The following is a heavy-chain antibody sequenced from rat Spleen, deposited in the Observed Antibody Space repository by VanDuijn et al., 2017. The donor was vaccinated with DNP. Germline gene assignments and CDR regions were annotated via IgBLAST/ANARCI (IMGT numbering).Heavy chain of an antibody. CDR1: VYSITANY. D-gene: IGHD1-6*01. Sequence: EVQLQESGPGLVKPSQSLSLTCSVTVYSITANYWGWIRKFPGNKMEWIGHISYSGSTSFNPSLESRISITRDVSKNQFFLQLNSVTTEDTATYYCGRLKDIYYGSYYFDYWGQGVMVTVSS. CDR3: GRLKDIYYGSYYFDY. CDR2: ISYSGST. J-gene: IGHJ2*01. V-gene: IGHV3-1*01.